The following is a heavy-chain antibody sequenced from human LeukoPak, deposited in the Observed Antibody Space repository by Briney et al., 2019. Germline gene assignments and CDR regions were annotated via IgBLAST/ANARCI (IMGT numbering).Heavy chain of an antibody. CDR2: INHSGST. Sequence: PSETLSLTCAVYGGSFSGYYWSWIRQPPGKRLEWIGEINHSGSTNYNPSLKSRVTISVDTSKNQFSLKLSSVTAADTAVYYCARRRAVAGTVDYWGQGTLVTVSS. D-gene: IGHD6-19*01. J-gene: IGHJ4*02. CDR3: ARRRAVAGTVDY. CDR1: GGSFSGYY. V-gene: IGHV4-34*01.